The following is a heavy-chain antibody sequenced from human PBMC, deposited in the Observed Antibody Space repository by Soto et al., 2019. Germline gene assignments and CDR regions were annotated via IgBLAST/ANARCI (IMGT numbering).Heavy chain of an antibody. CDR2: IYYSGST. CDR1: GGSISSSY. Sequence: SESLSLTCTVSGGSISSSYWSWIRQPPGKGLEWIGYIYYSGSTNYNPSLKSRVTISVDTSKNQFSLKLSSVTAADTAVYYCARDPPRYDFWSGYYFSGEFDPWGQGTLVTVSS. CDR3: ARDPPRYDFWSGYYFSGEFDP. D-gene: IGHD3-3*01. V-gene: IGHV4-59*01. J-gene: IGHJ5*02.